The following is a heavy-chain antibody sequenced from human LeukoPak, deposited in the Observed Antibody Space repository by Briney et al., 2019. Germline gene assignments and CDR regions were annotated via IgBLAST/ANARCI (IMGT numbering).Heavy chain of an antibody. CDR2: SKNKGDNWAT. D-gene: IGHD3-3*01. J-gene: IGHJ4*02. CDR1: GFAFSTAW. CDR3: TTCWTLTTHDGY. V-gene: IGHV3-15*07. Sequence: GGSLRLSCAASGFAFSTAWMNWVRQAPGKGLEWVGRSKNKGDNWATDYAAPVTGRFTISRDESKNTLYLHMNNLRTEDTAVYYCTTCWTLTTHDGYWGQGTLVTVSS.